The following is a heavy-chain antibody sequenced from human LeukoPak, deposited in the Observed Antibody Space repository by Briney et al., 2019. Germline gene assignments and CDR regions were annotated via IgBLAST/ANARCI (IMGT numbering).Heavy chain of an antibody. D-gene: IGHD5-24*01. CDR3: ARGGVEMATTDFDY. J-gene: IGHJ4*02. V-gene: IGHV4-34*01. Sequence: SETPSLTCAVYGGSFSGYYWSWIRQPPGKGLEWIGEINHSGSTNYNPSLKSRVTISVDTSKKQFSLKLSSVTAADTAVYYCARGGVEMATTDFDYWGQGTLVTVSS. CDR2: INHSGST. CDR1: GGSFSGYY.